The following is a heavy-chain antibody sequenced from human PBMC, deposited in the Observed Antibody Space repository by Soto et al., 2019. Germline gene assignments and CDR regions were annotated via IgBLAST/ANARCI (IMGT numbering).Heavy chain of an antibody. J-gene: IGHJ6*02. D-gene: IGHD4-4*01. CDR2: IYSGGST. Sequence: EVQLVESGGGLVQPGGSLRLSCAASGFTVSSNYMSWVRQAPGKGLEWVSVIYSGGSTYYADSVKGRFTISRHNSKNTLYHQMNCLRAEDTAVYYCASVPPTGYYYGMDVWGQGTTVTVSS. V-gene: IGHV3-53*04. CDR1: GFTVSSNY. CDR3: ASVPPTGYYYGMDV.